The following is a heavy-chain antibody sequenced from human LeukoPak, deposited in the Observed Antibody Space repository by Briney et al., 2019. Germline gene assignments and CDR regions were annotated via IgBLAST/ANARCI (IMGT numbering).Heavy chain of an antibody. D-gene: IGHD6-19*01. V-gene: IGHV1-18*03. CDR1: GYTFNKYG. CDR2: ISCYNGDT. Sequence: ASVKVSCKASGYTFNKYGISWVRQAPGQGLEWMGWISCYNGDTNYAQKLQGRVTFSTDTPTATVYMELRSLRSDDMAVYYCARDPSNTSGWKTWFDTWGQGTPVTVSS. J-gene: IGHJ5*02. CDR3: ARDPSNTSGWKTWFDT.